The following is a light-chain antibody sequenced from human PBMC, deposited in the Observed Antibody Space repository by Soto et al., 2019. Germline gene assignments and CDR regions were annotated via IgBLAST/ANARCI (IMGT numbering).Light chain of an antibody. V-gene: IGKV3-11*01. Sequence: EIVLTQSPATLSLSPGERATLSCRASQSVSSYLAWYQQKPGQPPRLLLFEASNRAPGIPDRFSGSGSGTDFTLTIRRLEPEDFAVYYCQQYGTSSTFGQGSKVDI. CDR3: QQYGTSST. CDR1: QSVSSY. CDR2: EAS. J-gene: IGKJ1*01.